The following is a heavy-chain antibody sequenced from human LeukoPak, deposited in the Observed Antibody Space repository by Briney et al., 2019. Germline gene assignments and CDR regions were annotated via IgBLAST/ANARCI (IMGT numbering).Heavy chain of an antibody. CDR3: AKGHSASNYAYFDS. CDR1: GGSFSNYY. D-gene: IGHD1-26*01. Sequence: SETLSLTCAVYGGSFSNYYWSWIRQPPGKGLEWIGEINDGGSTHYNPSLKSRVTMSVDTSNHQFPLKLNSMSAADTAVYYCAKGHSASNYAYFDSWGQGTLVTVSS. CDR2: INDGGST. J-gene: IGHJ4*02. V-gene: IGHV4-34*01.